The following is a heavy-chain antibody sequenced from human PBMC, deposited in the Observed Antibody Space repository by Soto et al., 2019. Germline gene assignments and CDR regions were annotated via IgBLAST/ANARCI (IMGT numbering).Heavy chain of an antibody. D-gene: IGHD3-22*01. Sequence: GGSLRLSCAASGFSFSNYNMNWVRQAPGKGLEWVAHITSHSVYIWYADSVRGRFTISRDNAKESVYLHLSDLRDDDTAVYYCARGVSYDDSGHYLRLDFDYWGQGALVTVSS. CDR3: ARGVSYDDSGHYLRLDFDY. J-gene: IGHJ4*02. V-gene: IGHV3-21*05. CDR2: ITSHSVYI. CDR1: GFSFSNYN.